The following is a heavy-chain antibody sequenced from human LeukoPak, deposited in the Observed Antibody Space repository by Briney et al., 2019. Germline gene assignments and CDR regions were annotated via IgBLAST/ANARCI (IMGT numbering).Heavy chain of an antibody. Sequence: QPGESLRLSCEASGFIFSNYGMHWVRQAPGKGLEWLGLIWYEGQTKFYADSVKGRFTISRDNSGNTLFLHMTNLRVEDTAVYYCAREWGRIAVAGGPGYWGQGALVTVSS. CDR2: IWYEGQTK. D-gene: IGHD6-19*01. CDR1: GFIFSNYG. CDR3: AREWGRIAVAGGPGY. J-gene: IGHJ4*02. V-gene: IGHV3-33*01.